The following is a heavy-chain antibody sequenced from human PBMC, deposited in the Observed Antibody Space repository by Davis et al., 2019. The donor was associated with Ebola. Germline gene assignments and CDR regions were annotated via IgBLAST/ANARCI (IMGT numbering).Heavy chain of an antibody. CDR1: GGSFSGYY. J-gene: IGHJ6*04. V-gene: IGHV4-34*01. CDR3: ARAYYDILTGQYYYGMDV. CDR2: INHSGST. D-gene: IGHD3-9*01. Sequence: SETLSLTCAVYGGSFSGYYWSWIRQPPGKGLEWIGEINHSGSTNYNPSLKSRVTISVDTSKNQFSLKLSSVTAADTAVYYCARAYYDILTGQYYYGMDVWGKGTTVTVSS.